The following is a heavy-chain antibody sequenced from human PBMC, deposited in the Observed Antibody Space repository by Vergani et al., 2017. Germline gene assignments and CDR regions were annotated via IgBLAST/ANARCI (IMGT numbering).Heavy chain of an antibody. Sequence: QVQLVQSGAEVKKPGSSVKVSCKASGGTFSSYAISWVRQAPGQGLEWMGGIIPIFGTANYAQKFQGRVTITADESTSTAYMELSSLRSEDTAVYYCARYRHPDLTICHYYYYGMDVWCPGTTVNVCS. CDR3: ARYRHPDLTICHYYYYGMDV. D-gene: IGHD3-9*01. CDR1: GGTFSSYA. J-gene: IGHJ6*02. V-gene: IGHV1-69*12. CDR2: IIPIFGTA.